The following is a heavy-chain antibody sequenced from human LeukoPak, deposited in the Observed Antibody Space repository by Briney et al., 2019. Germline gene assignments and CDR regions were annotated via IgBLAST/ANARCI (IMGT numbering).Heavy chain of an antibody. V-gene: IGHV1-18*01. CDR3: ARGGGSGSYSPIKFDY. Sequence: GASVKVSCKASGYTFSRYGLNWVRQAPGQGLEWMGWISGYNGNTNYAQKFQGGATMTTDTSTSTAYMELRSLRSDDTAVYYCARGGGSGSYSPIKFDYWGQGTLVTVSS. J-gene: IGHJ4*02. D-gene: IGHD3-10*01. CDR2: ISGYNGNT. CDR1: GYTFSRYG.